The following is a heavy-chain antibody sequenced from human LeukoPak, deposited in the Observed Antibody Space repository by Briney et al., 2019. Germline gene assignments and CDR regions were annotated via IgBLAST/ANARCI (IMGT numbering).Heavy chain of an antibody. J-gene: IGHJ3*02. V-gene: IGHV4-39*07. CDR3: ARYAAKYSSSSPAFDI. CDR1: GGSISSSSYY. Sequence: SETLSLTCTVSGGSISSSSYYWGWIRQPPGKGLEWIGSIYYSGSTNYNPSLKSRVTISVDMSKNQFSLKLSSVTAADTAVYYCARYAAKYSSSSPAFDIWGQGTMVTVSS. CDR2: IYYSGST. D-gene: IGHD6-6*01.